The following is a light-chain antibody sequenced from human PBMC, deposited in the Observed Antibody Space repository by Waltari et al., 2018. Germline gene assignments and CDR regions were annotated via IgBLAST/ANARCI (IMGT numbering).Light chain of an antibody. J-gene: IGKJ2*01. CDR1: PSVSSN. CDR2: GAS. Sequence: EIVMTQSPATLSVPPGERATLSCRASPSVSSNLAWFQQKPGQAPRLLIYGASTRATGIPARFSGSGSGTEFTLTISSMQSEDFAVYYCQQYNNWPYTFGQGTKLEIK. V-gene: IGKV3-15*01. CDR3: QQYNNWPYT.